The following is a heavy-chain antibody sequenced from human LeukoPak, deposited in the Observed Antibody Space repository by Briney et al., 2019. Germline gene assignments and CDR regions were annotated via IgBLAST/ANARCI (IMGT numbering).Heavy chain of an antibody. CDR3: ARPRSGYWYFDL. CDR1: GYTFTRYD. J-gene: IGHJ2*01. Sequence: GASVKVSCKAFGYTFTRYDISWVRQAPGQGLEWMGRISAYSGNTNYAQKLQGRVTMTTDTSSSTAYMELRSLRSDDTAVYYCARPRSGYWYFDLWGRGTLVTVSS. V-gene: IGHV1-18*01. CDR2: ISAYSGNT. D-gene: IGHD3-10*01.